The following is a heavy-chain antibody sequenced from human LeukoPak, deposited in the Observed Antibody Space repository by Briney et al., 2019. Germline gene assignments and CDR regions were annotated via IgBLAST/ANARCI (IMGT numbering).Heavy chain of an antibody. J-gene: IGHJ4*02. CDR3: ARRLGNYNPYFDY. CDR2: IYYSGST. D-gene: IGHD3-10*01. Sequence: TSETLSLTCTVSGDSISSNSYYWGWIRQPPGKGLEWIGSIYYSGSTYYNPSLKSRVTISVDTSKNQFSLRLSSVTAADTAVYYCARRLGNYNPYFDYWGQGTLVTVSS. V-gene: IGHV4-39*01. CDR1: GDSISSNSYY.